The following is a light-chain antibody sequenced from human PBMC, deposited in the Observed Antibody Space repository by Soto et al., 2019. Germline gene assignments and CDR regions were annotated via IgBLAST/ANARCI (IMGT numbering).Light chain of an antibody. V-gene: IGKV1-39*01. CDR3: QQSYSTPPG. CDR2: AAS. CDR1: QSISSS. J-gene: IGKJ1*01. Sequence: DVQMTQSPSSLSASVGGRVTITCRASQSISSSLNWYQQKPGKAPKLLIYAASSLQSGVPSRFSGSGSGTDFTLTISSLQPEDFATYYCQQSYSTPPGFGQGTTV.